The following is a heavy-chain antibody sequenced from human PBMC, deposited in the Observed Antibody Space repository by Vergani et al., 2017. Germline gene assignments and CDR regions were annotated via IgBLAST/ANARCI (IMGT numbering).Heavy chain of an antibody. J-gene: IGHJ6*03. CDR2: IIPILGTA. D-gene: IGHD5-12*01. CDR3: ARVDHSIRGYVYYYYMDV. Sequence: QVQLVQSGAEVKKPGSSVKVSCKASGYTFTSYGISWVRQAPGQGLEWMGRIIPILGTANYAQKFQGRVTITADESTSTAYIELSSLRSEDTAVYYCARVDHSIRGYVYYYYMDVWGKGTTVTVSS. CDR1: GYTFTSYG. V-gene: IGHV1-69*11.